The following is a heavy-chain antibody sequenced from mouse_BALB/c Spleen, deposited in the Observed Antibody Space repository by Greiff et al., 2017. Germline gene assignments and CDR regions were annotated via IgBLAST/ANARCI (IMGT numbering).Heavy chain of an antibody. D-gene: IGHD2-12*01. CDR3: ARVPYVAMDY. V-gene: IGHV5-6-5*01. Sequence: EVMLVESGGGLVTPGGSLKLSCAASGFTFSSYAMSWVRQTPEKRLEWVASISSGGSTYYPDSVKGRFTISRDNARNILYLQMSSLRSEDTAMYYCARVPYVAMDYWGQGTSVTVSS. J-gene: IGHJ4*01. CDR1: GFTFSSYA. CDR2: ISSGGST.